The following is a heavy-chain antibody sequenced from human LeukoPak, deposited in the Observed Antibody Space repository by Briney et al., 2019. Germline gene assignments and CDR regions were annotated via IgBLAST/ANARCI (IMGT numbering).Heavy chain of an antibody. D-gene: IGHD6-19*01. J-gene: IGHJ4*02. Sequence: SETLSLTCTVSGGSISSYYWSWIRQPPGKGLEWIGYIYYSGSTNYNPSLKSRVTISVDTSKNQFSLKLSSVTAADTAVYYCARGGGQWLVIDYRGQGTLVTVSS. CDR2: IYYSGST. CDR1: GGSISSYY. CDR3: ARGGGQWLVIDY. V-gene: IGHV4-59*01.